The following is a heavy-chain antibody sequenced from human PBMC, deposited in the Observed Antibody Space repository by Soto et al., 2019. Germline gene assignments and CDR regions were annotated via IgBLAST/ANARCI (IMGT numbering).Heavy chain of an antibody. V-gene: IGHV3-21*01. J-gene: IGHJ3*02. CDR2: ISSSSSYI. CDR1: GFTFSSYS. Sequence: PGGSLRLSCAASGFTFSSYSMNWVRQAPGKGLEWVSSISSSSSYIYYADSVKGRFTISRDNAKNSLYLQMNSLRAEDTAVYYCARDASSIFGVVHDAFDIWGQGTMVTVSS. CDR3: ARDASSIFGVVHDAFDI. D-gene: IGHD3-3*01.